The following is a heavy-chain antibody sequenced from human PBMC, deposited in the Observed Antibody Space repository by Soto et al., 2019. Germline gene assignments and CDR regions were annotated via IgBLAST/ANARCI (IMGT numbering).Heavy chain of an antibody. V-gene: IGHV3-30-3*01. CDR1: GFTFSSYA. D-gene: IGHD3-10*01. CDR3: ARDHEDGEGGWDGMDV. Sequence: QVQLVESGGGVVQPGRSLRLSCAASGFTFSSYAMHWVRQAPGKGLEWVAVISYDGSNKYYADSVKSRFTISRDNSKNTLYLQMSSLSAEDTAVYYCARDHEDGEGGWDGMDVWGQGTTVTVSS. J-gene: IGHJ6*02. CDR2: ISYDGSNK.